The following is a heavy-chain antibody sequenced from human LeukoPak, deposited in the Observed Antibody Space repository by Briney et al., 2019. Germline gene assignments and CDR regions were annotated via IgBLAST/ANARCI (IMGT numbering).Heavy chain of an antibody. CDR2: IRYDGSNK. J-gene: IGHJ4*02. CDR1: GFTFSSYG. Sequence: GGSLRLSCAASGFTFSSYGMHWVRQAPGKGLEWVAFIRYDGSNKYYADSVKGRFTISRDNSKNTLYLQMNRLRAEDTAVYYCAKETPYYDILTGYPPHDYWGQGTLVTVSS. D-gene: IGHD3-9*01. V-gene: IGHV3-30*02. CDR3: AKETPYYDILTGYPPHDY.